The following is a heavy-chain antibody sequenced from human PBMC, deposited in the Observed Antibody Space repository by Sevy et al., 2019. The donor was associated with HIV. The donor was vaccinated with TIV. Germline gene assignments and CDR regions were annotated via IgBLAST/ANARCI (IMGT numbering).Heavy chain of an antibody. CDR1: GGTFSSYA. CDR2: IIPIFGTA. CDR3: ARSDFILELRGGSNY. J-gene: IGHJ4*02. Sequence: ASLKVSCKASGGTFSSYAISWVRQAPGQGLEWMGGIIPIFGTANYAQKFQGRVTITADESTSTAYMELSSLRSEDTAVYYCARSDFILELRGGSNYWGQGTLVTVSS. V-gene: IGHV1-69*13. D-gene: IGHD1-7*01.